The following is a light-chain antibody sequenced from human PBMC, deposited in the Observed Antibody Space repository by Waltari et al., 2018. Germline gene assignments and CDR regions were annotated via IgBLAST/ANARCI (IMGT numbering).Light chain of an antibody. J-gene: IGKJ2*03. CDR2: DAS. Sequence: EVLLTHSPGTLSLSPGDRATLSCRASESVGNLLAWYQQKPGQAPRLLIHDASTRATGIPDRFSGSGSGTEFTLTISRLEAGDFAMYYCQQYRMTPVSFGQGTKVEIK. CDR3: QQYRMTPVS. V-gene: IGKV3-20*01. CDR1: ESVGNL.